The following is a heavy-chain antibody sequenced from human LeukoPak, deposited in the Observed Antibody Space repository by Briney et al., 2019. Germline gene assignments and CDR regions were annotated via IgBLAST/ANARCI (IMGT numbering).Heavy chain of an antibody. CDR1: GFTFSSYS. D-gene: IGHD3-22*01. J-gene: IGHJ4*02. Sequence: PGGSLRLSCAASGFTFSSYSMNWVRQAPGKGLEWVSYISSSSSTIYYADSVKGRFTISRDNSKNTLYLQMNSLRAEDTAVYYCARDLDWHYDSSGYYYRGEGMDYFDYWGQGTLVTVSS. V-gene: IGHV3-48*01. CDR2: ISSSSSTI. CDR3: ARDLDWHYDSSGYYYRGEGMDYFDY.